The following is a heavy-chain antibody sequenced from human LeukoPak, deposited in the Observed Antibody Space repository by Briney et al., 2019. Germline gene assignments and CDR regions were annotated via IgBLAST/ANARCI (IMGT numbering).Heavy chain of an antibody. D-gene: IGHD2-15*01. CDR2: IKNKASSFAT. CDR1: GFTFRTNY. V-gene: IGHV3-72*01. Sequence: PGGSLRLSCGPSGFTFRTNYMNWVRQAPGKGLKWVARIKNKASSFATEYAASVRGRFTISRDDSKDSLYLQMNSLKADDTAIYYCSREFYSKFDFWGQGTLVTVFS. CDR3: SREFYSKFDF. J-gene: IGHJ5*01.